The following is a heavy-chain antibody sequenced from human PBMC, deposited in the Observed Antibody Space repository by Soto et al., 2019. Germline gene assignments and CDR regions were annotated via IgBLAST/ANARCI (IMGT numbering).Heavy chain of an antibody. Sequence: TLSLTCTVSGGSISSGGYYWSWIRQHPGKGLEWIGYIYYSGSTYYNPSLKSRVTISVDTSKNQFSLKLSSVTAADTAVYYCASITYYYDSSGPKGMDVWGQGTTVTVSS. J-gene: IGHJ6*02. CDR3: ASITYYYDSSGPKGMDV. CDR1: GGSISSGGYY. CDR2: IYYSGST. D-gene: IGHD3-22*01. V-gene: IGHV4-31*03.